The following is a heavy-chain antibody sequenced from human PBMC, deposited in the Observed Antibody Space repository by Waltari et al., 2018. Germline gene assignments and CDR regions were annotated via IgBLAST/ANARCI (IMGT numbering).Heavy chain of an antibody. J-gene: IGHJ4*02. CDR2: ISGSGTGT. D-gene: IGHD3-16*01. Sequence: EVQLLESGGGLVQPGGSLRLSCAASGFTFSTYSMSWVRQVPGKGLEWVASISGSGTGTYYADSMKVLFTISRDNSKNTLSLQMNSLRAEDTALYYCATFKGDYWGQGTLVTVSS. CDR1: GFTFSTYS. V-gene: IGHV3-23*01. CDR3: ATFKGDY.